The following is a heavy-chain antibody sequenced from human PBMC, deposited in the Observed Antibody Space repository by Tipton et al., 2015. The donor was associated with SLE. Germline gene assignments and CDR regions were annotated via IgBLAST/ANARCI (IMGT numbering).Heavy chain of an antibody. CDR2: ISSSSSTI. Sequence: GSLRLSCAASGFTFSSYSMNWVRQAPGKGLEWVSYISSSSSTIYYADSVKGRFTISRDNAKNSLYLQMNSLRAEDTAVYYCARDGANPHAFDIWVQGTMVTVSS. V-gene: IGHV3-48*01. CDR1: GFTFSSYS. CDR3: ARDGANPHAFDI. D-gene: IGHD4/OR15-4a*01. J-gene: IGHJ3*02.